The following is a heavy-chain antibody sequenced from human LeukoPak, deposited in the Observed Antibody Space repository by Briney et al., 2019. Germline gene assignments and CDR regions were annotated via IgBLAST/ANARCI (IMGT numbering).Heavy chain of an antibody. CDR2: INPHSGGT. V-gene: IGHV1-2*02. CDR3: VREGNEMLSKNFDY. D-gene: IGHD2-8*01. Sequence: GASVKVSCKASGFTFTGYYIHWVRQAPGQGLEGMGYINPHSGGTSCTQKFQSRVTMTTDTFISAACMDMRSVISADTAMYYCVREGNEMLSKNFDYWGEGTLVSVSS. CDR1: GFTFTGYY. J-gene: IGHJ4*02.